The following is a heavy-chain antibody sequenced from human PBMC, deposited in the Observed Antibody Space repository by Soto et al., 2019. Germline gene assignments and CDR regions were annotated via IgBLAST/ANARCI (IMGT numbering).Heavy chain of an antibody. Sequence: EVQLLDSGGGLVQPGGSLRLSCTASGFTFSDYAMSWVRQPPGKGLEWVSVIGAGGSTYYADSVKGRFTVSRANSKNTLYLQMNSLRAEDTAVYYCANVPIWCSSTSCYTEGFDYWGQGTLVTVSS. D-gene: IGHD2-2*02. J-gene: IGHJ4*02. CDR1: GFTFSDYA. CDR2: IGAGGST. CDR3: ANVPIWCSSTSCYTEGFDY. V-gene: IGHV3-23*01.